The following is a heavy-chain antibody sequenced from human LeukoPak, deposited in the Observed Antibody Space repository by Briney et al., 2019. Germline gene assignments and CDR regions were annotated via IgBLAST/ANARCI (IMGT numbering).Heavy chain of an antibody. V-gene: IGHV3-30*04. D-gene: IGHD5-18*01. CDR3: ARVGRGYSFNVYYFDY. Sequence: GGSLRFSCAASGFTFSNFAMHWVRQAPGKGLEWVAIISYDGSNKYYADSVKGRFTISRDNSKNTLYLQMNSLRAEDTAVYYCARVGRGYSFNVYYFDYWGQGTLVTVSS. CDR1: GFTFSNFA. J-gene: IGHJ4*02. CDR2: ISYDGSNK.